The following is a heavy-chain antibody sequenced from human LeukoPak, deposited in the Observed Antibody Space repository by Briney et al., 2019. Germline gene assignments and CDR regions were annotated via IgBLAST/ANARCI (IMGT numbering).Heavy chain of an antibody. CDR2: ISYDGSNK. Sequence: GGSLRLSCAASGFTFSSYAMHWVRQAPGNGLEWVAVISYDGSNKYYADSVKGRFTISRDNSKNTLYLQMNSLRAEDTAVYYCARDRGDGYNFWDDYWGQGTLVTVSS. J-gene: IGHJ4*02. CDR3: ARDRGDGYNFWDDY. D-gene: IGHD3-3*01. CDR1: GFTFSSYA. V-gene: IGHV3-30-3*01.